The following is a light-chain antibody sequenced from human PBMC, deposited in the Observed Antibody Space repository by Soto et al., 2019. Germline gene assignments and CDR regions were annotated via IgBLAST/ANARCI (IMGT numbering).Light chain of an antibody. CDR1: HSIGSSF. CDR3: QQYGSSLYT. Sequence: EIVLTQSPGTLSLSPGERATLSCRASHSIGSSFLAWYQQQPGQAPRLLIYGASSSATGIPDRFSGSGSGTDFTLTISRLEPEDFAVYYCQQYGSSLYTLGQGTRLEIK. J-gene: IGKJ2*01. CDR2: GAS. V-gene: IGKV3-20*01.